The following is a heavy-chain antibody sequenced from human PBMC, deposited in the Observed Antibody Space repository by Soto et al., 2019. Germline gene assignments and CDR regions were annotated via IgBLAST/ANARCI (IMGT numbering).Heavy chain of an antibody. Sequence: QITLKESGPPLVKPTQTLTLTCTFSGLSLSTTGVGVGWIRQPPGKALEWLALIYWDDDKRYSPSLKSRLTITKDPSKNQVVLTMTNMDPVDTATYSCVQSRCGGDCLQSYSSHSYYGLDVWGQGPTVTVSS. CDR2: IYWDDDK. D-gene: IGHD2-21*02. CDR1: GLSLSTTGVG. V-gene: IGHV2-5*02. CDR3: VQSRCGGDCLQSYSSHSYYGLDV. J-gene: IGHJ6*02.